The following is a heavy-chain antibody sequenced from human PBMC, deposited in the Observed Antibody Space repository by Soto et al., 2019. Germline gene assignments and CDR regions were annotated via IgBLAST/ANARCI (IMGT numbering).Heavy chain of an antibody. CDR3: QTFPYDYGDPRSRYYYYYMDV. D-gene: IGHD4-17*01. CDR2: IKSKTDGGTT. CDR1: GFTFSNAW. V-gene: IGHV3-15*01. J-gene: IGHJ6*03. Sequence: GGSLRLSCAASGFTFSNAWMSWVRQAPGKGLEWVGRIKSKTDGGTTDYAAPVKGRFTISRDDSKNTLYLQMNSLKTEDTAVYYCQTFPYDYGDPRSRYYYYYMDVWGKGTTVTVSS.